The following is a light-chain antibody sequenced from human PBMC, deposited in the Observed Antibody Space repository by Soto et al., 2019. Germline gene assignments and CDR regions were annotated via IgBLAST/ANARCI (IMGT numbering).Light chain of an antibody. Sequence: DIQMTQSPSSLSASVGDRVTITCRTSQSISNYLNWYQHKPGKAPKLLIYAASSLQSGVPIRFSGSGSATEFTLTVSSLQPEDFATYYCQQSYSTALPCGQGTRLEIK. J-gene: IGKJ5*01. CDR2: AAS. CDR3: QQSYSTALP. V-gene: IGKV1-39*01. CDR1: QSISNY.